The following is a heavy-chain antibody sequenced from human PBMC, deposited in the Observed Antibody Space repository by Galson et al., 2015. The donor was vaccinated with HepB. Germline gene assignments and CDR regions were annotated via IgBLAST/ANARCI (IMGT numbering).Heavy chain of an antibody. CDR3: ARAVQDYYDSCDYDT. J-gene: IGHJ5*02. CDR1: GGTFSNYA. CDR2: IIPVFDAA. V-gene: IGHV1-69*13. D-gene: IGHD3-22*01. Sequence: SVKVSCKASGGTFSNYAISWVRQAPGQGLEWMGGIIPVFDAANYAQKFQGRVTITADESTSTAYMKLTSLRSEDTATYYCARAVQDYYDSCDYDTWGQGTLVTVAS.